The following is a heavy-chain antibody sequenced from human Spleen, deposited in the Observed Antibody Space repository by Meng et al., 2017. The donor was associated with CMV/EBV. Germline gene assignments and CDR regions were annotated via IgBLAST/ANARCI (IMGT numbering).Heavy chain of an antibody. Sequence: GESLKISCAASRFTFSDYYMNWVRQAPGKGLEWVSSISSSSTIYYADSVKGRFTISRGNAKNSLYLQMNSLRAEDTAVYYCARIGYSSSSWDYWGQGTLVTVSS. D-gene: IGHD6-6*01. CDR1: RFTFSDYY. J-gene: IGHJ4*02. CDR2: ISSSSTI. CDR3: ARIGYSSSSWDY. V-gene: IGHV3-69-1*02.